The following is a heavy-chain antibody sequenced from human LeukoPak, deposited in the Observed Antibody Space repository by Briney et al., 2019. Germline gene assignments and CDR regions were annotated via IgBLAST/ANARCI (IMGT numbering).Heavy chain of an antibody. CDR3: AKRGWYCSGGSCFYGMDV. V-gene: IGHV3-23*01. D-gene: IGHD2-15*01. Sequence: PGGSLRLSCAASGFTFSSYAMSWVRQAPGKGLEWVSAISGSGGSTYYADSVKGRFTISRDNSKNTLYLQMNSLRAEDTAVYYCAKRGWYCSGGSCFYGMDVWGQGTTVTVSS. J-gene: IGHJ6*02. CDR1: GFTFSSYA. CDR2: ISGSGGST.